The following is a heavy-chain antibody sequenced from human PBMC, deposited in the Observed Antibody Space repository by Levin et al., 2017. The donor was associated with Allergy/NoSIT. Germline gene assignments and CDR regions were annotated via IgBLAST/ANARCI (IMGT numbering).Heavy chain of an antibody. D-gene: IGHD1-26*01. J-gene: IGHJ4*02. V-gene: IGHV3-30*18. CDR3: AKGGGSYLWDY. CDR2: ISYDGSNK. CDR1: GFTFSSYG. Sequence: GGSLRLSCAASGFTFSSYGMHWVRQAPGKGLEWVAVISYDGSNKYYADSVKGRFTISRDNSKNTLYLQMNSLRAEDTAVYYCAKGGGSYLWDYWGQGTLVTVSS.